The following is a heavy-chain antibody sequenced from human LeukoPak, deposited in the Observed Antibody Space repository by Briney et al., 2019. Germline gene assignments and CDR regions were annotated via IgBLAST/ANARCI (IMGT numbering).Heavy chain of an antibody. Sequence: GGPLRLSCAASGFTFSSNSMNWVRQAPGKGLEWISYISLSSSTKYYADSVKSRFTISRDNAKNSLYLQMNSLRAEDTAVYYCARVHGAYPFDHWGQGTLVTVPS. V-gene: IGHV3-48*01. CDR3: ARVHGAYPFDH. D-gene: IGHD4/OR15-4a*01. CDR1: GFTFSSNS. CDR2: ISLSSSTK. J-gene: IGHJ4*02.